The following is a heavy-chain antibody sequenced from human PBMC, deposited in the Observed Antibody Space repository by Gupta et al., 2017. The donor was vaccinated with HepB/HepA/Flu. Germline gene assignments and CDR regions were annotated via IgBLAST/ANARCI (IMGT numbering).Heavy chain of an antibody. CDR2: IYWDDDK. D-gene: IGHD4-17*01. V-gene: IGHV2-5*02. CDR3: ARTHDYGGSLHY. CDR1: GFSLSTIGVG. Sequence: QITLKESGPTLVEPTQTLTLTCTFSGFSLSTIGVGVGWIRQPPGKALEWVALIYWDDDKRYSPSLKSRLTITKGTSKNQVVLTMTNMDPVDTATYYCARTHDYGGSLHYWGQGTLVTVAS. J-gene: IGHJ4*02.